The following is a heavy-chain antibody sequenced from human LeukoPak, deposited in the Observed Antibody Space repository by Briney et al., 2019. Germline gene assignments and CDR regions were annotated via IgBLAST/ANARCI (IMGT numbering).Heavy chain of an antibody. CDR3: ARVAVADYYYYYYMDV. CDR2: IYYSGST. V-gene: IGHV4-59*11. D-gene: IGHD6-19*01. Sequence: SGTLSLTCTVSGGSISSHYWSWIRQPPGKGLEWIGYIYYSGSTNYNPSLKSRVTISVDTSKNQFSLKLSSVTAADTAVYYCARVAVADYYYYYYMDVWGKGTTVTVSS. J-gene: IGHJ6*03. CDR1: GGSISSHY.